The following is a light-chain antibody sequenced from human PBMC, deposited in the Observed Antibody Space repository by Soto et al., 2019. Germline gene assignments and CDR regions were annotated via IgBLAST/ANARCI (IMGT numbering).Light chain of an antibody. J-gene: IGKJ2*01. V-gene: IGKV3-11*01. CDR2: DAS. Sequence: EIVLTQSPATLSLSPGERATLSCRASQSVSSYLAWYQQKPGQAPRLLIYDASNRATGIPARFSGSGSGTDFTLTISSLEPEDFAVYYCQQRSHWPQAFGQGTKLEI. CDR3: QQRSHWPQA. CDR1: QSVSSY.